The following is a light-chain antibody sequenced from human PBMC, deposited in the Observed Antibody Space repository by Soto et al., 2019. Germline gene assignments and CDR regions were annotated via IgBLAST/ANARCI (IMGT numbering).Light chain of an antibody. CDR3: QQYGSSPGFT. J-gene: IGKJ3*01. CDR1: QSVSSNY. CDR2: GAS. V-gene: IGKV3-20*01. Sequence: EIVLTQSPGTLSLSPGERATLSCRASQSVSSNYLAWYQQKPGQAPRLLIYGASNRATGIPDRFSGGGSGTEFTLTISRLEPEDFAVYYCQQYGSSPGFTFGPGTKVDIK.